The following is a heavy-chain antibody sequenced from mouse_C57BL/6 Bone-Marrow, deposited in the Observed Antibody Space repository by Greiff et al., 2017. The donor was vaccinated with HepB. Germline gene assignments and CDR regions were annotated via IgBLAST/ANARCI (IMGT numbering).Heavy chain of an antibody. Sequence: VKLQESDAELVKPGASVKISCKVSGYTFTDHTIHWMKQRPEQGLEWIGYIYPRDGSTKYNEKFKGKATLTADKSSSTAYMQLNSLTSEDSAVYFCARGSTMITGRLYYYAMDYWGQGTSVTVSS. V-gene: IGHV1-78*01. CDR2: IYPRDGST. J-gene: IGHJ4*01. CDR3: ARGSTMITGRLYYYAMDY. D-gene: IGHD2-4*01. CDR1: GYTFTDHT.